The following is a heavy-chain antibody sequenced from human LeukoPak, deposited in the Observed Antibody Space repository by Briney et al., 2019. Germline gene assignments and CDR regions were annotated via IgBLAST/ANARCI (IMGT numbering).Heavy chain of an antibody. J-gene: IGHJ3*02. D-gene: IGHD3-16*02. CDR1: GPSFSGYD. CDR2: INHNGRT. V-gene: IGHV4-34*01. Sequence: SATLSLTCAVYGPSFSGYDWSWACHPPGKGLGWIGEINHNGRTKYNPSLNSRVTISVDTSKNQFSLKLSSVTAADTAVYYCAGGSASPRYVWGSYRPLHDAFDIWGQGTMVTVSS. CDR3: AGGSASPRYVWGSYRPLHDAFDI.